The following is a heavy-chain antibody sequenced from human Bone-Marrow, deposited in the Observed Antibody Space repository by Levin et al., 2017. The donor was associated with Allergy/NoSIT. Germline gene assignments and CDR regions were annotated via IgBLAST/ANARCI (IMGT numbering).Heavy chain of an antibody. V-gene: IGHV4-39*01. D-gene: IGHD2-2*01. CDR1: GGSISSSSYY. CDR2: IYYSGST. Sequence: SQTLSLTCTVSGGSISSSSYYWGWIRQPPGKGLEWIGSIYYSGSTYYNPSLKSRVTISVDTSKNQFSLKLSSVTAADTAVYYCASLGYCSSTSCFSYYYYYGMDVWGQGTTVTVSS. J-gene: IGHJ6*02. CDR3: ASLGYCSSTSCFSYYYYYGMDV.